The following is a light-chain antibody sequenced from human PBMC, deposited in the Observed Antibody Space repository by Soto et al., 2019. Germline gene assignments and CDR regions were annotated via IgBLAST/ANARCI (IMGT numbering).Light chain of an antibody. Sequence: DIQMPPSPSSLSASLGERVTIVCRASRTIDNYLNWYQQKPGRAPELLVYATSSLQSGVKSRFTGGGSGTHFTLTISGMQPEDFATYFCKQSYNTQITVGKGTQLEIK. J-gene: IGKJ5*01. CDR1: RTIDNY. V-gene: IGKV1-39*01. CDR3: KQSYNTQIT. CDR2: ATS.